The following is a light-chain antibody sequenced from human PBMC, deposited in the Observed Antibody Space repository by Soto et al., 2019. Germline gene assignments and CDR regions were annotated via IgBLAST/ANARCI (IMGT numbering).Light chain of an antibody. J-gene: IGLJ3*02. CDR2: NTH. Sequence: QAVVTQEPSFSVSRGRTVTLTCGLTYGSVSTDYYASWYQQTPGQAPRTLIYNTHIRSSGVPDRFSGSLLGGKAALTITGAQADDECDYYCVLYLGSGMWVFGGGTKLTVL. V-gene: IGLV8-61*01. CDR1: YGSVSTDYY. CDR3: VLYLGSGMWV.